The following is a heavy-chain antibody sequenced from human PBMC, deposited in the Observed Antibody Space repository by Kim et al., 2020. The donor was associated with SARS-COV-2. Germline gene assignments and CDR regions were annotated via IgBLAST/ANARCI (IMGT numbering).Heavy chain of an antibody. V-gene: IGHV4-4*02. Sequence: YHSGSTNYNPSLKSRVTISVDKSKNQFSLKLSSVTAADTAVYYCGVADDYWGQGTLVTVSS. CDR2: YHSGST. D-gene: IGHD2-15*01. CDR3: GVADDY. J-gene: IGHJ4*02.